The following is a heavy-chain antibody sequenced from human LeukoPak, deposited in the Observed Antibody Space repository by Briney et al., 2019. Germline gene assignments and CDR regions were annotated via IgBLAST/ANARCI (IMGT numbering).Heavy chain of an antibody. CDR1: GGSITTYY. CDR3: ARTSGSYSPLDY. V-gene: IGHV4-4*07. CDR2: IYTSGST. J-gene: IGHJ4*02. D-gene: IGHD1-26*01. Sequence: SETLSLTCSVSGGSITTYYWSWIRQPAGKGLEWIGRIYTSGSTNYNPSLKSRVTMSVDTSKNQFSLKLSSVTAADTAVYYCARTSGSYSPLDYWGQGTLVTVSS.